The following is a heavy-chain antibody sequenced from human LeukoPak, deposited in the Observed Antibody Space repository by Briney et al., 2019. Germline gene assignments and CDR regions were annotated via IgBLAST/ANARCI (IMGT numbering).Heavy chain of an antibody. J-gene: IGHJ4*02. CDR2: IYPGDPDT. Sequence: GESLKISCKGSEHSFTSYWIGWVRQMPGKGLEWMGIIYPGDPDTRYSPSFQGQVTISADKSISTAYLQWSSLKTSDTAMYYCARRTPSGYSYYFDYWGQGTLVTVSS. V-gene: IGHV5-51*01. D-gene: IGHD5-18*01. CDR1: EHSFTSYW. CDR3: ARRTPSGYSYYFDY.